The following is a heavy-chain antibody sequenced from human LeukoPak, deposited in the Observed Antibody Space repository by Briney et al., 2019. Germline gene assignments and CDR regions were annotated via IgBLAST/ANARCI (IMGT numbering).Heavy chain of an antibody. CDR1: GYTFTSYD. J-gene: IGHJ5*02. CDR3: ARGRYCSSTGCHRGGNWFDP. D-gene: IGHD2-2*01. Sequence: ASVKVSCKASGYTFTSYDINWVRQATGQGLEWMGWMNPNSGNTGYAQKFQGRVTITRNTSISTAYMELSSLRSEDTAVYYCARGRYCSSTGCHRGGNWFDPWGQGTLVTVSS. V-gene: IGHV1-8*03. CDR2: MNPNSGNT.